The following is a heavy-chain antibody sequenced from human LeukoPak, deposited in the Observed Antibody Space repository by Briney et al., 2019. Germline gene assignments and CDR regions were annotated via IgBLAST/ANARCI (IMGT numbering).Heavy chain of an antibody. V-gene: IGHV4-39*07. CDR3: ARDGDYGDYEPIFDY. D-gene: IGHD4-17*01. CDR2: IYYSGST. CDR1: GGSISSSSYY. J-gene: IGHJ4*02. Sequence: SETLSLTCTVSGGSISSSSYYWGWIRQPPGKGLEWIGSIYYSGSTYYNPSLKSRATISVDTSKNQFSLKLSSVTAADTAVYYCARDGDYGDYEPIFDYWAQGTLVTVSS.